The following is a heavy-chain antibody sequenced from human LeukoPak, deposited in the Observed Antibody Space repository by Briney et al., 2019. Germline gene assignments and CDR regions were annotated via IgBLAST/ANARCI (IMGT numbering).Heavy chain of an antibody. CDR2: INSDGSST. Sequence: WGSLRLSCAASGFTFSSYWMHWVRQAPGKGLVWVSRINSDGSSTSYADSVKGRFTISRDNAKNTLYLQMNSLRAEDTAVYYCARDLDYDSSGYPVDYWGQGTLVTVSS. CDR1: GFTFSSYW. D-gene: IGHD3-22*01. V-gene: IGHV3-74*01. J-gene: IGHJ4*02. CDR3: ARDLDYDSSGYPVDY.